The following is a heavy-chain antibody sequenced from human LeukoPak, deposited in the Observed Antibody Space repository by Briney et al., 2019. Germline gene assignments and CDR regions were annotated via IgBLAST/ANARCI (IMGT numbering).Heavy chain of an antibody. CDR1: GYTLTEFS. CDR3: ATDLNSGSYPGY. Sequence: ASVKVSCKVSGYTLTEFSMHWVRQAPGKGLEWMGGFDPEDGETIYAQKFQGRVTMTEDTSTDTAYMQLSSLRSEDTAVYYCATDLNSGSYPGYWGQGTLVTVSS. V-gene: IGHV1-24*01. D-gene: IGHD1-26*01. J-gene: IGHJ4*02. CDR2: FDPEDGET.